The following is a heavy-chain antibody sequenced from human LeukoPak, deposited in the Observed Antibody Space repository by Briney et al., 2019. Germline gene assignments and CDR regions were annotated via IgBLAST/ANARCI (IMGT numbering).Heavy chain of an antibody. V-gene: IGHV1-69*05. J-gene: IGHJ6*03. CDR2: IIPIFGTA. CDR1: GGTFSSYA. Sequence: ASVKVSCKASGGTFSSYAISWVRQAPGHGLEWMGRIIPIFGTANYAQKFAGRVTITTDQSTRTAYMELSSLRSEDTAVYYCARDRPFPYYYDSSGYYSPAPYYYYYMDVWGKGTTVTVSS. CDR3: ARDRPFPYYYDSSGYYSPAPYYYYYMDV. D-gene: IGHD3-22*01.